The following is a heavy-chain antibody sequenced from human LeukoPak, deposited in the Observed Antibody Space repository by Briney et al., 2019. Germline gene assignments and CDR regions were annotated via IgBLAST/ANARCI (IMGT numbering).Heavy chain of an antibody. J-gene: IGHJ4*02. V-gene: IGHV4-38-2*02. D-gene: IGHD3-16*01. CDR1: GYSISSGYH. CDR3: ARSEIDDYSRY. Sequence: KTSETLSLTCTVSGYSISSGYHWAWFRQTPGKRLEWLGSIYQDGSTHDNRSLKSRVTLSVDTSKNAFSLKMKTVTVEDTAVYYCARSEIDDYSRYWGQGTLVIVSS. CDR2: IYQDGST.